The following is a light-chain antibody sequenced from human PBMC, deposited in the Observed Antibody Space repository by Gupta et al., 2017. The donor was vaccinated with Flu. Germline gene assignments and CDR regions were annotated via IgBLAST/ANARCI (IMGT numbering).Light chain of an antibody. CDR1: SSDVGGYNY. Sequence: QSALTQPASVSGSPGQSITISCTGTSSDVGGYNYVSSYQQYPGKAPKLMIYEVSNRPSGVSNRFSGSKSGKTASLTISGLQAEDEADYYCSSYTSSSTQVFGGGTKLTVL. CDR3: SSYTSSSTQV. CDR2: EVS. V-gene: IGLV2-14*01. J-gene: IGLJ2*01.